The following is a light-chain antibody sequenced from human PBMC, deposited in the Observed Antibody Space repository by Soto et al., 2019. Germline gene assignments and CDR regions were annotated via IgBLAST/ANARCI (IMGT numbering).Light chain of an antibody. J-gene: IGKJ1*01. CDR3: QHTGS. V-gene: IGKV3D-7*01. Sequence: PGERVTLSCRASQRVSSSYLTWYQQKPGQAPRLLIYGASTRATSIPARFSGSGSGTDFTLTISSLQPEDFAVYYCQHTGSFGQGTKVEIK. CDR2: GAS. CDR1: QRVSSSY.